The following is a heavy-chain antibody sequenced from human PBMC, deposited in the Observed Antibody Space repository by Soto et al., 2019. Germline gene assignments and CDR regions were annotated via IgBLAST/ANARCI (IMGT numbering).Heavy chain of an antibody. V-gene: IGHV3-33*01. CDR1: GFTFSSYG. Sequence: QVQLVESGGGVVQPGRSLRLSCAASGFTFSSYGMHWVRQAPGKGLEWVAVIWYDGSNKYYADSVKGRFTISRDNSKHTLYLQMNSLRAEDTAVYYCARRSQARARFYYYGMDVWGQGTTVTVSS. CDR2: IWYDGSNK. D-gene: IGHD6-6*01. CDR3: ARRSQARARFYYYGMDV. J-gene: IGHJ6*02.